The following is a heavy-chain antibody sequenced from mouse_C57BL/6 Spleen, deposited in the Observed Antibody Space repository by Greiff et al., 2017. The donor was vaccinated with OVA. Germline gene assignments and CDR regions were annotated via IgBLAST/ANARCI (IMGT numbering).Heavy chain of an antibody. D-gene: IGHD3-2*02. Sequence: EVHLVESGGGLVKPGGSLKLSCAASGFTFSSYAMSWVRQTPEKRLEWVATISDGGSYTYYPDNVKGRFTISRDNAKNNLYLQMSHLKSEDTAMYYCARDQGVFAYWGQGTLVTVSA. J-gene: IGHJ3*01. V-gene: IGHV5-4*01. CDR2: ISDGGSYT. CDR1: GFTFSSYA. CDR3: ARDQGVFAY.